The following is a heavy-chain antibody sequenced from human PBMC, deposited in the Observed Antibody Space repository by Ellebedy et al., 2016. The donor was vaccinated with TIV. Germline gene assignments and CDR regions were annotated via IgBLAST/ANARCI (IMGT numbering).Heavy chain of an antibody. CDR1: GVPVGGHY. D-gene: IGHD2-2*01. Sequence: SETLSLXXTVSGVPVGGHYWGWIRQPAGKGLEWMGRITGAINYNPSLESRLTMSVDTSKNQFSLTLTSLTAADTAIYYCARDPPSIYGSYHDSWGQGTLVTVSS. CDR3: ARDPPSIYGSYHDS. V-gene: IGHV4-4*07. J-gene: IGHJ4*03. CDR2: ITGAI.